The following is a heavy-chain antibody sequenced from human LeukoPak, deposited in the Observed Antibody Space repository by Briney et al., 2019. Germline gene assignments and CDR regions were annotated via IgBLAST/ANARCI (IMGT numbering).Heavy chain of an antibody. CDR2: ISLSGDTI. CDR3: ARVPNSGGYYPSDY. CDR1: GFTFSIYG. D-gene: IGHD3-22*01. Sequence: GGSLTLSCAASGFTFSIYGMNWVRQAPGKGLEWVSFISLSGDTIYYADSVKGRFTVPRDNAKNSLYLQMNSLRDEDTAVYYCARVPNSGGYYPSDYWGQGTLVTVSS. V-gene: IGHV3-48*02. J-gene: IGHJ4*02.